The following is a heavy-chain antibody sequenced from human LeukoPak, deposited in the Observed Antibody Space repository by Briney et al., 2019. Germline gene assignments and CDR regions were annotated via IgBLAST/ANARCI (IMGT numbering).Heavy chain of an antibody. V-gene: IGHV3-74*01. CDR3: ARDGGWLVGDY. Sequence: GGSLRLSCAASGFTFSSYWMHWVRQAPGKGLVWVSRINSDGSSTSYADSVKGRFTISRGNAKNTLYLQMNSLRAEDTAVYYCARDGGWLVGDYWGQGTLVTVSS. D-gene: IGHD6-19*01. CDR1: GFTFSSYW. CDR2: INSDGSST. J-gene: IGHJ4*02.